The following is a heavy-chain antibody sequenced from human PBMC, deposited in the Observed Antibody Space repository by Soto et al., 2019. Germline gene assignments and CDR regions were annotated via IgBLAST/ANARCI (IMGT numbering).Heavy chain of an antibody. CDR1: GYTFTSYG. V-gene: IGHV1-18*01. J-gene: IGHJ4*02. CDR2: ISAYNGNT. Sequence: GASVKVSCKASGYTFTSYGISWVRQAPGQGLEWMGWISAYNGNTNYAQKLQGRVTMTTDTSTSTAYMELRSLRSDDTAVYYCARPLSGYDYGAHGYWGQGTLVTVSS. CDR3: ARPLSGYDYGAHGY. D-gene: IGHD5-12*01.